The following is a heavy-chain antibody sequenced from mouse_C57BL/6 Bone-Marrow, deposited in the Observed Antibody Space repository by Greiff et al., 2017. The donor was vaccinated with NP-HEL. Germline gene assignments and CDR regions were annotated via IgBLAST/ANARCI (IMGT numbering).Heavy chain of an antibody. CDR3: ARAYYGTWYFDY. CDR2: IHPNSGSS. D-gene: IGHD1-1*01. J-gene: IGHJ2*01. V-gene: IGHV1-64*01. CDR1: GYTFTSYW. Sequence: VQLQQSGAELVKPGASVKLSCKASGYTFTSYWMHWVKQRPGQGLEWIGMIHPNSGSSNYNEQFKSKATLTVDKSSSAPYMQLSSLTSEDSAVYYCARAYYGTWYFDYWGQGTTLTVSS.